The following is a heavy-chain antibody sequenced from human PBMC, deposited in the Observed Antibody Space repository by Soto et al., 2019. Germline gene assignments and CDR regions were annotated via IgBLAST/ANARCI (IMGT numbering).Heavy chain of an antibody. CDR3: TLLHYNSRGGWSDP. D-gene: IGHD3-10*01. J-gene: IGHJ5*01. CDR1: GFSVGTTGLG. Sequence: QITLKESGPTLVKPTQTLTLTCTLSGFSVGTTGLGVVWVRQPPGKALEWVALTYWNDDKRYSPSLKTRLTIAKDTPKNQVVLTMTNMDPVDTATYYCTLLHYNSRGGWSDPWGQGILVTVSS. CDR2: TYWNDDK. V-gene: IGHV2-5*01.